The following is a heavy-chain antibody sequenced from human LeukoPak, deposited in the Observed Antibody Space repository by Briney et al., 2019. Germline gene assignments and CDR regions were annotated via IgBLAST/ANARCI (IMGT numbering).Heavy chain of an antibody. CDR1: GFTFTIYT. J-gene: IGHJ4*02. Sequence: GGPLRLSCAASGFTFTIYTMSWVRQAPGKGLEWVSSISNNDDYIYYADSVKGRFTVSRDNAKNSLYLQMNSLRVEDTAVYYCARDRSVLRGVISDYWGQGTLVTVSS. V-gene: IGHV3-21*01. CDR2: ISNNDDYI. CDR3: ARDRSVLRGVISDY. D-gene: IGHD3-10*01.